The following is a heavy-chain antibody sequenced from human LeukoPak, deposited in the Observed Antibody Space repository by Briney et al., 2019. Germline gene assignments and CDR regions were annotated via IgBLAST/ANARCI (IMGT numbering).Heavy chain of an antibody. J-gene: IGHJ4*02. CDR1: GYTFTGYY. CDR2: INPNSGGT. V-gene: IGHV1-2*02. CDR3: ARGVGVNSRPDY. D-gene: IGHD1-26*01. Sequence: ASVRVSCKASGYTFTGYYMHWVRQAPGQGLEWMGWINPNSGGTNYAQKFQGRVTMTRDTSISTAYMELSRLRSDDTAVYYCARGVGVNSRPDYWGQGTLVTVSS.